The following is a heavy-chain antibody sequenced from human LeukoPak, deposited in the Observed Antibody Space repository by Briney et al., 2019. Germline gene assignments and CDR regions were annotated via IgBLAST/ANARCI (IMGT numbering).Heavy chain of an antibody. V-gene: IGHV4-4*07. CDR1: GGSFSSYY. CDR2: IYTSGST. CDR3: AAGYSSSYDAFDI. Sequence: PSEALSLTCTVSGGSFSSYYWSWIRQPAGKGLEWIGRIYTSGSTNYNPSLKSRVTMSVDTSKNQFSLKLSSVTAADTAVYYCAAGYSSSYDAFDIWGQWTMVTVSS. D-gene: IGHD6-13*01. J-gene: IGHJ3*02.